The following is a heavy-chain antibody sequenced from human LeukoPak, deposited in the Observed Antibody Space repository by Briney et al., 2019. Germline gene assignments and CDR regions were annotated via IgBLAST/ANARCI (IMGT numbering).Heavy chain of an antibody. J-gene: IGHJ4*02. V-gene: IGHV4-34*01. Sequence: PSETLSLTCTVSGGSISSYYWSWIRQPPGKGLEWIGEINHSGSTNYNPSLKSRVTISVDTSKNQFSLKLSSVTAADTAVYYCARTRYYYNSRSYGAPYYFDYWGQGTLVTVSS. CDR2: INHSGST. CDR1: GGSISSYY. CDR3: ARTRYYYNSRSYGAPYYFDY. D-gene: IGHD3-10*01.